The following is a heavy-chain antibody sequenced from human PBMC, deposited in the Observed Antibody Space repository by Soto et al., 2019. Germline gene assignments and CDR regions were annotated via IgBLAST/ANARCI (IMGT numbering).Heavy chain of an antibody. CDR3: ARDGVGATAFFGFLDY. CDR2: IWFDGSER. V-gene: IGHV3-33*01. J-gene: IGHJ4*02. Sequence: VHLVQSGGGVVQPGRSLRLSCAAPGNIFSGYGMHWVRQAPGKGLEWVAGIWFDGSERYYADSAKGRFTISRDNSKSTLYLQMDSLRAEDTAVYYCARDGVGATAFFGFLDYWGQGTLVSVSS. D-gene: IGHD1-26*01. CDR1: GNIFSGYG.